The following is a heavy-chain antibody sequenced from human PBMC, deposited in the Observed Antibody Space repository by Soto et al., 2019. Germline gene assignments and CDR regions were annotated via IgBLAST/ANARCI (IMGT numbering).Heavy chain of an antibody. CDR1: GGSISNGGYY. V-gene: IGHV4-31*03. J-gene: IGHJ6*02. D-gene: IGHD2-15*01. CDR3: AKGKVDCSGGSCYSDYYYYGMDV. Sequence: PSETLSLTCTVSGGSISNGGYYWSWIRQHPGKGLEWIGYIYYSGSTYYNPSLKSRVTTSVDTSKNQFSLKMSTVTAADTAVYYCAKGKVDCSGGSCYSDYYYYGMDVWGQGTTVTVSS. CDR2: IYYSGST.